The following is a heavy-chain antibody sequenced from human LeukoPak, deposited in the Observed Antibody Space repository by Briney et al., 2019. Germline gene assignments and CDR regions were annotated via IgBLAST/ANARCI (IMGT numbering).Heavy chain of an antibody. CDR3: ARHDPVGHFLRGMDV. CDR2: IYYTGTT. V-gene: IGHV4-59*08. Sequence: SETLSLTCAVSGGSISGFFWSWSRRPPGKGLEWIGYIYYTGTTIYNPSLRSRVTMSVDVSKNQFSLDLTSVTAADTAVYYCARHDPVGHFLRGMDVWGQGTTVTVSS. J-gene: IGHJ6*02. D-gene: IGHD2/OR15-2a*01. CDR1: GGSISGFF.